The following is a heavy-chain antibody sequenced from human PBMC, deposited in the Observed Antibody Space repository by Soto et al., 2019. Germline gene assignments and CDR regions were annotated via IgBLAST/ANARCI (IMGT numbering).Heavy chain of an antibody. CDR2: INHSGST. J-gene: IGHJ4*02. D-gene: IGHD3-22*01. CDR3: ARGFMYYYDSSGYYGRDY. Sequence: PSETLSLTCAVYGGSFSGYYWSWIRQPPGKGLEWIGEINHSGSTNYNPSLKSRVTISVDTSKNQFSLKLSSVTAADTAVYYCARGFMYYYDSSGYYGRDYCGQGTLVTVSS. V-gene: IGHV4-34*01. CDR1: GGSFSGYY.